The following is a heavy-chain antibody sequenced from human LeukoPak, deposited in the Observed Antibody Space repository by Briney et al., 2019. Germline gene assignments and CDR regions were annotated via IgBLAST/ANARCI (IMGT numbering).Heavy chain of an antibody. V-gene: IGHV4-34*01. CDR2: INHSGST. CDR1: LGSFTGYY. CDR3: ARGHHYYDILTDISYNWFDP. Sequence: KPSETLSLTCAVYLGSFTGYYCSWIRQPPGKGLEWIGEINHSGSTNYNPSLKSRVTISVDTSKNQFSLKLSSVTAADTAVYYCARGHHYYDILTDISYNWFDPWGQG. J-gene: IGHJ5*02. D-gene: IGHD3-9*01.